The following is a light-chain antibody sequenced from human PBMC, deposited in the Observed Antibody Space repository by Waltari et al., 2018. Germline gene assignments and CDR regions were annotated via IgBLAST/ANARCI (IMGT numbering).Light chain of an antibody. CDR3: AAWDDSLSGRV. J-gene: IGLJ2*01. CDR2: RNT. V-gene: IGLV1-47*01. CDR1: NFNIGSNY. Sequence: QSVFTPPPSMSGTPGQRVTISCSGSNFNIGSNYVYWYQQFPGMAPPLLIYRNTERPSGVPDRFSASKAGASASLAISGLRSEDEADYHCAAWDDSLSGRVFGGGTKLTV.